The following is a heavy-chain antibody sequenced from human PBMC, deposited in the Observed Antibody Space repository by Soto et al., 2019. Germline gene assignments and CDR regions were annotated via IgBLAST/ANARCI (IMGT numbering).Heavy chain of an antibody. CDR3: ARGTAMVPRYYYYGRDV. J-gene: IGHJ6*02. D-gene: IGHD5-18*01. Sequence: ASVKVSCKASGYTFTGYYMHWVRQAPGQGLEWMGWINPNSGGTNYAQKFQGWVTMTRDTSISTAYMELSRLRSDDTAVYYCARGTAMVPRYYYYGRDVGGQGTTVTVSS. CDR1: GYTFTGYY. V-gene: IGHV1-2*04. CDR2: INPNSGGT.